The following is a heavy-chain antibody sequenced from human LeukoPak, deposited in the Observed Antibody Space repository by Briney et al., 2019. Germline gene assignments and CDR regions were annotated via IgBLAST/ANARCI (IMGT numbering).Heavy chain of an antibody. CDR2: IIPIFGIA. Sequence: SVMVSCKASGGTFSSYAISWVRQAPGQGLEWMGRIIPIFGIANYAQKFQGRVTITADKSTSTAYMELSSLRSEDTAVYYCARAAYCSSTSCYTVYHYGMDVWGQGTTVTVSS. CDR3: ARAAYCSSTSCYTVYHYGMDV. CDR1: GGTFSSYA. D-gene: IGHD2-2*02. V-gene: IGHV1-69*04. J-gene: IGHJ6*02.